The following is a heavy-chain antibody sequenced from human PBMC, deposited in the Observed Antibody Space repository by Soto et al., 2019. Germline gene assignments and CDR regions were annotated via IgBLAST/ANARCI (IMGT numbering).Heavy chain of an antibody. Sequence: GGSLRLSCAASGFTFSSYAMHWVRQAPGKGLEWVAVISYDGSNKYYADSVKGRFTISRDNSKNTLYLQMNSLRAEDTAVYYCARPRTPGWYYYGMDVWGQGTTVTVSS. CDR3: ARPRTPGWYYYGMDV. J-gene: IGHJ6*02. CDR2: ISYDGSNK. V-gene: IGHV3-30-3*01. CDR1: GFTFSSYA. D-gene: IGHD2-15*01.